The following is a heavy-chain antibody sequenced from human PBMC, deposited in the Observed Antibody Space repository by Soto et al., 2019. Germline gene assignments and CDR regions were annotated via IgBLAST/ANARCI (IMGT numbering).Heavy chain of an antibody. D-gene: IGHD5-12*01. CDR3: AKTMSRLGGYHMTWLVP. CDR2: ISGTRGRQRNT. CDR1: GFIFSDYA. V-gene: IGHV3-23*01. Sequence: GGSLRLSCAASGFIFSDYAMTWVRQAPGKGLEWVSTISGTRGRQRNTFYTASVKGRFTVTRDNSKNTLFLQMNSLRVEDTAVYYCAKTMSRLGGYHMTWLVPWCPGTLVTVSS. J-gene: IGHJ5*02.